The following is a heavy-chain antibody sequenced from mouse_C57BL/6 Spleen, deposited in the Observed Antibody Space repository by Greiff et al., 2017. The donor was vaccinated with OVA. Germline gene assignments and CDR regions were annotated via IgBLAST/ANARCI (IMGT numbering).Heavy chain of an antibody. CDR2: IYPRDGST. CDR3: AREGDGYYVDV. V-gene: IGHV1-85*01. CDR1: GYTFTSYD. J-gene: IGHJ1*03. D-gene: IGHD2-3*01. Sequence: LVESGPELVKPGASVKLSCKASGYTFTSYDINWVKQRPGQGLEWIGWIYPRDGSTKYNEKFKGKATLTVDTSSSTAYMELHSLTSEDSAVYFCAREGDGYYVDVWGTGTTVTVSS.